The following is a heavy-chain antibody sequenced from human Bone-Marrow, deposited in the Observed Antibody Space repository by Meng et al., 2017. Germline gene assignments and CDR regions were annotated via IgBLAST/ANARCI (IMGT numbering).Heavy chain of an antibody. D-gene: IGHD4-17*01. Sequence: VQLLESGGGLVQPGGSLRLSCAASGFTFNKYGIHWVRQTPGKGLEWVAVISYDGNDKYYTDSVKGRFTISRDNSKNTLDLQMNSLRNEDTAVYYCAGVLRFRNWFDPWGQGTLVTVSS. J-gene: IGHJ5*02. V-gene: IGHV3-30*03. CDR1: GFTFNKYG. CDR2: ISYDGNDK. CDR3: AGVLRFRNWFDP.